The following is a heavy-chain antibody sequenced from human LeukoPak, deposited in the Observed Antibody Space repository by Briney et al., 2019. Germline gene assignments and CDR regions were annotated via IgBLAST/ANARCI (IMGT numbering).Heavy chain of an antibody. CDR3: ARERDPGIGASYGMDV. CDR2: IYTSGST. V-gene: IGHV4-4*07. CDR1: GGSINSNY. J-gene: IGHJ6*02. Sequence: SETLSLTCTVSGGSINSNYWNWIRQPAGKGLEWIGRIYTSGSTNYNPSLKSRVAMSVDTSKNQFSLKLSSVTAADTAVYYCARERDPGIGASYGMDVWGQGTTVTVSS. D-gene: IGHD6-13*01.